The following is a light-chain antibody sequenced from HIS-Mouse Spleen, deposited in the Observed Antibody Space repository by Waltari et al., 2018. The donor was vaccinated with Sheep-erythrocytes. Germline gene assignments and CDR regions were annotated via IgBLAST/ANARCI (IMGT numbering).Light chain of an antibody. CDR2: DAS. CDR1: QRVSSY. Sequence: EIVLTQSPATLSLSPGERATLSCRASQRVSSYLAWYQQKPGQAPRLLIYDASNRATGIPARFIGSGSGTDFTLTISSLEREDFAIYYCQQRSNWYTFGQGTKLESK. V-gene: IGKV3-11*01. J-gene: IGKJ2*01. CDR3: QQRSNWYT.